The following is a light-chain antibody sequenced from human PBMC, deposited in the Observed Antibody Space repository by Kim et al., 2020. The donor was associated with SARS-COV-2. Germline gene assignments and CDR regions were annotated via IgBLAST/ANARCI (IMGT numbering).Light chain of an antibody. CDR2: DAS. CDR3: QQYSYLPPIT. CDR1: QDIGSY. Sequence: GSVGDRLSFTCQASQDIGSYLNWYHQKPGKAPKLLIFDASTLQSGVPSRFSGSGSGTDFSFTITNLQPEDVGTYYCQQYSYLPPITFGGGTKLEI. J-gene: IGKJ4*01. V-gene: IGKV1-33*01.